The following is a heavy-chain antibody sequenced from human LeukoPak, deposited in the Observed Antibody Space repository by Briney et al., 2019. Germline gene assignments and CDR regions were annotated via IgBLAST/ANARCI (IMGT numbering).Heavy chain of an antibody. CDR3: ATSYDILIGYFGS. V-gene: IGHV3-9*01. CDR1: GFNFDDYA. D-gene: IGHD3-9*01. Sequence: GGSLRLSCAASGFNFDDYAMHWVRQAPGKGLEWVSGITWNSGNIAYADSVKGRFTISRDNAKNSLYLYMNSLRAEDTAVYYCATSYDILIGYFGSWGQGTLVTVSS. CDR2: ITWNSGNI. J-gene: IGHJ4*02.